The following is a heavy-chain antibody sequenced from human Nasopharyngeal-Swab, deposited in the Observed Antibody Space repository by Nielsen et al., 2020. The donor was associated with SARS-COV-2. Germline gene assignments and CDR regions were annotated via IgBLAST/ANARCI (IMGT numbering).Heavy chain of an antibody. D-gene: IGHD5-24*01. Sequence: GESLKISCSTSGFTFGNSALHWVRQAPGKGLEYVSAISTHGGGTYYTDSVKGRFTIYRDNSQQTLYLQMSSLRPEDTAVYYCVKGMEGYNRGGYFDYWGQGNLVTVSS. V-gene: IGHV3-64D*06. CDR2: ISTHGGGT. CDR3: VKGMEGYNRGGYFDY. J-gene: IGHJ4*02. CDR1: GFTFGNSA.